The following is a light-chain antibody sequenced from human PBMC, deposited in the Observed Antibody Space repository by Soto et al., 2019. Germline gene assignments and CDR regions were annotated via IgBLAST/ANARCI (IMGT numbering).Light chain of an antibody. Sequence: SYELTQPPSVSVAPEKXARITCGGNNIGSKRVHWYRQKPGQAPVLVIYYDSDRPSGIPERFSGSNSGNTATLTISRVEAGDEADYYCQVWDITTDHYVFGTGTKVTVL. CDR2: YDS. J-gene: IGLJ1*01. V-gene: IGLV3-21*04. CDR3: QVWDITTDHYV. CDR1: NIGSKR.